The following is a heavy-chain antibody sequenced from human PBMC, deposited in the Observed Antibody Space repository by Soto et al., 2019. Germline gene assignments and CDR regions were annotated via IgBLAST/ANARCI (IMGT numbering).Heavy chain of an antibody. CDR2: ITSSSTYI. D-gene: IGHD3-9*01. CDR1: GFTLSTYS. J-gene: IGHJ4*02. Sequence: EVRLVESGGGLVKPGGSLRLSCTASGFTLSTYSMNWVRQAPGKGLEWVSSITSSSTYIYYSDSVQGRFTISRDNAKNTLNPQMDSLTVEDKAVYFCTRDIRNFGLWGQGTLVAVSS. CDR3: TRDIRNFGL. V-gene: IGHV3-21*02.